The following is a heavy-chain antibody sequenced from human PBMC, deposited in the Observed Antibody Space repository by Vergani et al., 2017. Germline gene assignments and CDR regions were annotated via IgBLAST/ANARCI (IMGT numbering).Heavy chain of an antibody. CDR1: GGTFSSYA. V-gene: IGHV1-69*01. J-gene: IGHJ4*02. CDR2: IIPIFGTA. D-gene: IGHD1-1*01. Sequence: QVQLVQSGAQEKKPGSSVKVSCKASGGTFSSYAISWVRQAPGQGLEWMGGIIPIFGTANYAQKFQGRVTITADESTSTSYMELSSLRSEDTAVYYCARAQLERRPYYLDYWGREPWSPSPQ. CDR3: ARAQLERRPYYLDY.